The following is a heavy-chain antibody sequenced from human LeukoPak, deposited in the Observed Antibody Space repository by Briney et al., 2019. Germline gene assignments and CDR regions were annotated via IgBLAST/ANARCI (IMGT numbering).Heavy chain of an antibody. Sequence: GGSLRLSCAASGFTFSSYAMSWVRQAPGKGLEWVSAISNSGGNTYYADSVKGRFTISRDNSKNTLYLQMNSLRAEDTAVYYCAKAVPRYCSSTSCYFDYWGQGTLVTVSS. D-gene: IGHD2-2*01. V-gene: IGHV3-23*01. CDR3: AKAVPRYCSSTSCYFDY. CDR2: ISNSGGNT. J-gene: IGHJ4*02. CDR1: GFTFSSYA.